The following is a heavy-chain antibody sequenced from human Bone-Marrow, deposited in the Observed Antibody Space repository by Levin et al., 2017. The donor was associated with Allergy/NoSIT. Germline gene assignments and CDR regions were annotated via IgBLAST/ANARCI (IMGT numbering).Heavy chain of an antibody. CDR2: IRGSGVGT. J-gene: IGHJ4*02. CDR1: GFTFSSYA. CDR3: AKDISSSWSTGDLDY. V-gene: IGHV3-23*01. Sequence: GASVKVSCAASGFTFSSYAMSWVRQAPGKGLEWVSGIRGSGVGTYYADSVKGRFTISRDNSKNTLYLQKKSLRAEDTAVYYCAKDISSSWSTGDLDYWGQGTQVTVSS. D-gene: IGHD6-6*01.